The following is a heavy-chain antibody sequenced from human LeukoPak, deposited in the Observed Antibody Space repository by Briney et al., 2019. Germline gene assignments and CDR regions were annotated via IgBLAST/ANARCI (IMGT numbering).Heavy chain of an antibody. J-gene: IGHJ6*02. CDR2: INPSGGST. CDR3: ARAVGYSYGYPMMDA. Sequence: ASVKVSCKASGYTFTSYYMHWVRQAPGQGLEWMGIINPSGGSTSYAQKLQGRVTMTTDTSTSTAYMELRSLRSDDTAVYYCARAVGYSYGYPMMDAWGQGTTVTVSS. V-gene: IGHV1-46*01. D-gene: IGHD5-18*01. CDR1: GYTFTSYY.